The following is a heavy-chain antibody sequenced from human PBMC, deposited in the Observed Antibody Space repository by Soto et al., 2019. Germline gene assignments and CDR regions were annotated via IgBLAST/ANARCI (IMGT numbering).Heavy chain of an antibody. Sequence: QVQLVQSGAEVKKPGASVKVSCKASGYTFTSYGISWVRQAPGQGLEWMGWISAYNCNTNYAQKLQGRVTMTTDTSTSTAYMGLRSMRSDDTAVYYCASGEVMIKFGGVIGDGDAFDIWGQGTMVTVSS. CDR2: ISAYNCNT. CDR3: ASGEVMIKFGGVIGDGDAFDI. CDR1: GYTFTSYG. V-gene: IGHV1-18*01. J-gene: IGHJ3*02. D-gene: IGHD3-16*02.